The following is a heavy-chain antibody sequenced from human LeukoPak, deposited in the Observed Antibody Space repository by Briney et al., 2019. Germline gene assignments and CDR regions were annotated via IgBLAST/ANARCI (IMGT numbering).Heavy chain of an antibody. CDR1: GFTVSSNY. D-gene: IGHD2-2*01. Sequence: PGGSLRLSCAASGFTVSSNYMSWVCQAPGKGLEWVSVIYSGGSTYYADSVKGRFTISRDNSKNTLYLQMNSLRAEDTAVYYCARTVVPAATDWYFDLWGRGTLVTVSS. J-gene: IGHJ2*01. CDR2: IYSGGST. CDR3: ARTVVPAATDWYFDL. V-gene: IGHV3-53*01.